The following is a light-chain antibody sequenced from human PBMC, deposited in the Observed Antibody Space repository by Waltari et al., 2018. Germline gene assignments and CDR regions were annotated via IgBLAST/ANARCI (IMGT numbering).Light chain of an antibody. J-gene: IGKJ3*01. Sequence: DVQITQSPSSLSASVGDRVTITCRASQSIGNLLNWYQQKPGQAPKLLVYTASTLQIGVPSRFSGSGTGTDFNLTISGLQREDFATYYCQQSYTSLLFTFGPGTKVD. CDR2: TAS. V-gene: IGKV1-39*01. CDR1: QSIGNL. CDR3: QQSYTSLLFT.